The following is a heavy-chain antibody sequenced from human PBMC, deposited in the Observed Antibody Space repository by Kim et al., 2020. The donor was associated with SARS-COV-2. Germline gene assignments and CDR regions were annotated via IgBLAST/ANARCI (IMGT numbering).Heavy chain of an antibody. J-gene: IGHJ4*02. CDR2: ISTYNGNT. CDR1: GYTFTSYG. D-gene: IGHD3-3*01. CDR3: ARHRYDFWSGYYSGPNY. Sequence: ASVKVSCKASGYTFTSYGISWVRQAPGQGLEWMGWISTYNGNTNYAQKLQGRVTMTTDTSTSTAYMELRSLRSDDTAVYYCARHRYDFWSGYYSGPNYWGQGTLVTVSS. V-gene: IGHV1-18*04.